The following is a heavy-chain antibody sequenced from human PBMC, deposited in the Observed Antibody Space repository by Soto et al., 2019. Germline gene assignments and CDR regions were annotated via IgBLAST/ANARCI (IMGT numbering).Heavy chain of an antibody. CDR3: ASKNWGRYYFYGMDV. CDR1: GYSFTSYW. CDR2: IDPSDSYT. D-gene: IGHD7-27*01. V-gene: IGHV5-10-1*01. Sequence: GESLKISCKGSGYSFTSYWISWVRQMPGKGLEWMGRIDPSDSYTNYSPSFQGHVTISADKSISTAYLQWSSLKASDTAMYYSASKNWGRYYFYGMDVWGQGTTVTVSS. J-gene: IGHJ6*02.